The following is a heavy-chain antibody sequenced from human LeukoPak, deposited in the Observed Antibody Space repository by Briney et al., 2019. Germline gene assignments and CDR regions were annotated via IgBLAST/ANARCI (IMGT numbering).Heavy chain of an antibody. V-gene: IGHV3-30*03. CDR3: ARDEYLWVVIQLGLFDY. J-gene: IGHJ4*02. D-gene: IGHD2-2*01. Sequence: WGSLRLSCAASGFTFSSYGMHWVRQAPGKGLEWVAVISYDGSNKYYADSVKGRFTISRDNSKNTLYLQMNSLRAEDTAVYYCARDEYLWVVIQLGLFDYWGQGTLVTVSS. CDR1: GFTFSSYG. CDR2: ISYDGSNK.